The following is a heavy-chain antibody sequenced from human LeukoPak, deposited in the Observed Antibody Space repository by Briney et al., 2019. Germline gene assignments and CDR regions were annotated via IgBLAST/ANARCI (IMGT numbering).Heavy chain of an antibody. J-gene: IGHJ5*02. D-gene: IGHD3-22*01. CDR1: GGSFSGYY. CDR2: INHSGST. Sequence: SETLSLTCAVYGGSFSGYYWSWIRQPPGKGLEWIGEINHSGSTNYNPSLKSRVTISVDTSKNQFSLKLSSVTAADTAVYYCARVKSHYYDSSGFFLDGNWFDPWGQGTLVTVSS. CDR3: ARVKSHYYDSSGFFLDGNWFDP. V-gene: IGHV4-34*01.